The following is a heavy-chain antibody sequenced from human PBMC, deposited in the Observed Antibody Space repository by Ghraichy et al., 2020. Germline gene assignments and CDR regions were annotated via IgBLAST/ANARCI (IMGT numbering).Heavy chain of an antibody. CDR3: ARDPRRLIAAFMESSSDWFDP. CDR1: GFTFSSYS. Sequence: GGSLRLSCAASGFTFSSYSMNWVRQAPGKGLEWVSYISSSSSTIYYADSVKGRFTISRDNAKNSLYLQMNSLRAEDTAVYYCARDPRRLIAAFMESSSDWFDPWGQGTLVTVSS. V-gene: IGHV3-48*01. CDR2: ISSSSSTI. D-gene: IGHD6-6*01. J-gene: IGHJ5*02.